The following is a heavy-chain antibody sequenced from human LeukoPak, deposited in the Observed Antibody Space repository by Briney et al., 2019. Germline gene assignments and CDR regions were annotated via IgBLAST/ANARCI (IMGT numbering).Heavy chain of an antibody. Sequence: VASVKVSCKASRYTFTGYYMHWVRQAPGQGLEWMGWINPNSGGTNYAQKFQGRVTMTRDTSISTAYMELSRLRSDDTAVYYCARDGLCSGGSCYETWGQGTLVTVSS. CDR3: ARDGLCSGGSCYET. CDR1: RYTFTGYY. CDR2: INPNSGGT. D-gene: IGHD2-15*01. V-gene: IGHV1-2*02. J-gene: IGHJ4*02.